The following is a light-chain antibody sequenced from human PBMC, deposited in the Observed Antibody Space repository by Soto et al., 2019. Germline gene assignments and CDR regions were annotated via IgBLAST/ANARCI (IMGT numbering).Light chain of an antibody. Sequence: QPVLTQPPSASGSPGQSVTISCSGTSSDIGSYDHVAWYQQFPGKSPKLMIYAVSDRPSGVSDRFSGSKSGITASLTISGLQTEDEADYYCISYTDRQSYLFGTGTKVTVL. CDR2: AVS. CDR3: ISYTDRQSYL. J-gene: IGLJ1*01. V-gene: IGLV2-8*01. CDR1: SSDIGSYDH.